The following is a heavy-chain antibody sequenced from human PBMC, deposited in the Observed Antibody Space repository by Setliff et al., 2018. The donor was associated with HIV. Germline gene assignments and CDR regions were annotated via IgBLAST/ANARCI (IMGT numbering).Heavy chain of an antibody. CDR2: SGNGGII. J-gene: IGHJ4*02. D-gene: IGHD4-17*01. CDR3: AKFFGGYGDYMGFDY. CDR1: GFTFSNYA. Sequence: GGSLRLSCAASGFTFSNYAFSWVRQAPGKGLEWVSTSGNGGIIVYTGSVKGRFTMSRDNSKNTLYLQMNSLRAEDTAVYYCAKFFGGYGDYMGFDYWGQGTLVTVSS. V-gene: IGHV3-23*01.